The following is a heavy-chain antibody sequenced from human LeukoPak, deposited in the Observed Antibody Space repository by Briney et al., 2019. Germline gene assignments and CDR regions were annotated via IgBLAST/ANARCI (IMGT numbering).Heavy chain of an antibody. V-gene: IGHV3-21*01. J-gene: IGHJ3*02. D-gene: IGHD3-22*01. Sequence: GGSLRLSCAASGFTFSSYSMNWVRQAPGKGLEWVSSISSSSSYIYYADSVKGRFTISRDNAKNSLYLQMSSLRAEDTAVYYCARVLKRGADYYDSSGYYPLDAFDIWGQGTMVTVSS. CDR1: GFTFSSYS. CDR3: ARVLKRGADYYDSSGYYPLDAFDI. CDR2: ISSSSSYI.